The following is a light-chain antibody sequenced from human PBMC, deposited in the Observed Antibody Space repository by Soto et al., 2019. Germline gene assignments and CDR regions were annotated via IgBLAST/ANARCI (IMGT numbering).Light chain of an antibody. Sequence: DIPMTQSPSAMSASVGDRVTITCRASQGISNSLVWFQQKPGKVPKRLIYGASSLQSGVPARFSGSGSGTEFTLTISSLQPEDFATYYCLQHKSYPWTFGQGTKVEIE. J-gene: IGKJ1*01. CDR2: GAS. CDR1: QGISNS. V-gene: IGKV1-17*03. CDR3: LQHKSYPWT.